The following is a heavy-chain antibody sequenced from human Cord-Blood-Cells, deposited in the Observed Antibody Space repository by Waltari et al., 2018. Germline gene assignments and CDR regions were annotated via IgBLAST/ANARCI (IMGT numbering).Heavy chain of an antibody. CDR1: GGTFSSYA. J-gene: IGHJ4*02. D-gene: IGHD6-13*01. CDR3: ARGPPIAAAGTLDY. V-gene: IGHV1-69*09. CDR2: IIPILGIA. Sequence: QVQLVQSGAEVKKPGSSVKVSCKASGGTFSSYAISWVRQAPGQGLEWMGRIIPILGIANYAQKFQGRVTITADKSTSTAYMELSSLRSEDTAVYYCARGPPIAAAGTLDYWGQGTLVTVSS.